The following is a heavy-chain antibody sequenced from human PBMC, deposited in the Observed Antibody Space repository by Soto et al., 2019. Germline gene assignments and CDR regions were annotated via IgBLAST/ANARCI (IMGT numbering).Heavy chain of an antibody. CDR1: GGTFSSYA. CDR3: ARDLHDFWSGRRDYYGMDV. D-gene: IGHD3-3*01. J-gene: IGHJ6*02. CDR2: IIPIFGTA. V-gene: IGHV1-69*12. Sequence: QVQLVQSGAEVKKPGSSVKVSCKASGGTFSSYAISWVRQAPGRGLEWMGGIIPIFGTANYAQKFQGRVTITADESTSTAYMELSSLRSEDTAVYYCARDLHDFWSGRRDYYGMDVWGQGTTVTVSS.